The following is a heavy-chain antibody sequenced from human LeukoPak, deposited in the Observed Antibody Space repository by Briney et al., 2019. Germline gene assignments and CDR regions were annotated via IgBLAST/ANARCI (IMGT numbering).Heavy chain of an antibody. CDR1: GFTFDDYA. Sequence: QTGGSLRLSCAASGFTFDDYAMHWVRQAPGKGLEWVSGISWNSGSIGYADSVKGRFTISRDNAKNSLYLQMNSLRAEDTAVYYCLLEVRGVHSMDVWGKGTTVTISS. J-gene: IGHJ6*03. V-gene: IGHV3-9*01. CDR3: LLEVRGVHSMDV. D-gene: IGHD3-10*01. CDR2: ISWNSGSI.